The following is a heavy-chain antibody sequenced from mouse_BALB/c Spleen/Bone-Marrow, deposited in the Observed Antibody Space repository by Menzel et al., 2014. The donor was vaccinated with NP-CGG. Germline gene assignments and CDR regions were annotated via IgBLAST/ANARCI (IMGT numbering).Heavy chain of an antibody. V-gene: IGHV2-6-7*01. CDR2: IWGDGST. D-gene: IGHD2-2*01. CDR1: GFSLXGYG. Sequence: VKLMESGPGLVAPSQSLSITCTVSGFSLXGYGLNWVRQPPGKGLEWLGMIWGDGSTDYNSALKSRLSISKDNSKSQVFLKMNSLQTDDTARYYCARDNYGYDYWGQGATLTVSS. J-gene: IGHJ2*01. CDR3: ARDNYGYDY.